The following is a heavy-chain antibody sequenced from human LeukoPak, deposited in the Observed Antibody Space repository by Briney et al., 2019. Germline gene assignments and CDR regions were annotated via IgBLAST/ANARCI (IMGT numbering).Heavy chain of an antibody. CDR1: GGTFSSYA. D-gene: IGHD6-13*01. Sequence: ASVMVSCKASGGTFSSYAISWVRQAPGQGLEWMGGIIPIFGTANYAQKFQGRVTITTDESTSTAYMELSSLRSEDTAVYYCARGPNHSSSWYGWFDPWGQGTLVTVSS. V-gene: IGHV1-69*05. CDR3: ARGPNHSSSWYGWFDP. CDR2: IIPIFGTA. J-gene: IGHJ5*02.